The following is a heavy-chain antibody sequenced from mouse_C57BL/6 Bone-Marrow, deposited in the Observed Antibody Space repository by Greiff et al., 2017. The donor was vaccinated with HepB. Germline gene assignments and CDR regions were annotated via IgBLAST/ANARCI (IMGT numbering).Heavy chain of an antibody. J-gene: IGHJ4*01. D-gene: IGHD1-1*01. Sequence: VQLQQSGPVLVKPGASVKMSCKASGYTFTDYYMNWVKQSHGKSLEWIGVINPYNGGTSYNQKFKGKATLTVDKSSSTAYMELNSLTSEDSAVYYCARPPNYYGSRVPAMDYWGQGTSVTVSS. V-gene: IGHV1-19*01. CDR1: GYTFTDYY. CDR2: INPYNGGT. CDR3: ARPPNYYGSRVPAMDY.